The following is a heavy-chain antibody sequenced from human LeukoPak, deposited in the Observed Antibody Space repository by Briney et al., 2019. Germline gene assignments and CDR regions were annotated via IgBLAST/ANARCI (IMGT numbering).Heavy chain of an antibody. CDR3: ARRVTMVRGVYYFDY. D-gene: IGHD3-10*01. J-gene: IGHJ4*02. CDR1: GFTFSSYT. Sequence: PGGSLRLSCAASGFTFSSYTMNWVRQAPGKGLEWVSSISSSSLYIYYADSVKGRFTISRDNAKNSLDLQMNSLRAEDTAVYYCARRVTMVRGVYYFDYWGQGTLVTVSS. V-gene: IGHV3-21*01. CDR2: ISSSSLYI.